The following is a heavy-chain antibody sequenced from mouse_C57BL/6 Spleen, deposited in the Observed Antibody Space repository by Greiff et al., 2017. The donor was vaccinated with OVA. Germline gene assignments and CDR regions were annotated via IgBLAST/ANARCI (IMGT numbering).Heavy chain of an antibody. CDR3: AKTTGTNYAMDY. J-gene: IGHJ4*01. D-gene: IGHD4-1*01. Sequence: DVKLQESGGGLVKPGGSLKLSCAASGFTFSDYGMHWVRQAPEKGLEWVAYISSGSSTIYYADTVKGRFTISRDNAKNTLFLQMTSLRSEDTAMYYCAKTTGTNYAMDYWGQGTSVTVSS. CDR1: GFTFSDYG. CDR2: ISSGSSTI. V-gene: IGHV5-17*01.